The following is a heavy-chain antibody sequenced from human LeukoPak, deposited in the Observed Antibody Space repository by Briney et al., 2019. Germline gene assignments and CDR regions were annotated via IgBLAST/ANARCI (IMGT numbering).Heavy chain of an antibody. CDR3: ARDISPGGWGDDAFDI. D-gene: IGHD3-16*01. CDR1: GFTFSRYW. Sequence: GGPLRLSCAASGFTFSRYWMHWVRQALGKGLVWVSRINSDGSSTTYADSVKGRFTFARDNAKNTVYLQMDSLRAEDTAVYYCARDISPGGWGDDAFDIWGQGTMVTVSS. CDR2: INSDGSST. J-gene: IGHJ3*02. V-gene: IGHV3-74*03.